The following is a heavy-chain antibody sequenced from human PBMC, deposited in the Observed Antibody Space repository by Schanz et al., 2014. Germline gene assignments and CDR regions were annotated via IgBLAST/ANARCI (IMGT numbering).Heavy chain of an antibody. CDR3: AMGGYQQHH. CDR1: GFTFSTYW. Sequence: EVQLVESGGGLVQPGGSLRLSCAASGFTFSTYWMHWVRQAPGKGLVWVSHINSDGTTTTYADSVKGRFTISRDNAENTLYLQMNSLRVEDTAVYYCAMGGYQQHHWGQGTLVTVSS. D-gene: IGHD2-2*01. J-gene: IGHJ4*02. V-gene: IGHV3-74*01. CDR2: INSDGTTT.